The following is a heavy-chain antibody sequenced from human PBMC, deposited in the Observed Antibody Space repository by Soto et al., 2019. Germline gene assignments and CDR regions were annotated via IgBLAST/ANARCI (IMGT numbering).Heavy chain of an antibody. CDR3: ATDRKGGDYYYYYGMDV. D-gene: IGHD4-17*01. CDR2: INAGNGNT. J-gene: IGHJ6*02. CDR1: GYTFSNYG. Sequence: ASVKVSCKASGYTFSNYGIHWVRQAPGQRLEWMGLINAGNGNTKYSQKFQGRVTLTRDTSASTAYMELSSLRSEDTAVYYCATDRKGGDYYYYYGMDVWGQGTTVTVSS. V-gene: IGHV1-3*01.